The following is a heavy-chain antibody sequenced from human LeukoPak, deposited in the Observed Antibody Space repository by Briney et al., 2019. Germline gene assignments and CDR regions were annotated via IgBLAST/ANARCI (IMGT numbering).Heavy chain of an antibody. CDR1: GGSISSSSYY. J-gene: IGHJ5*02. Sequence: PSETLSLTCTVSGGSISSSSYYWGWIRQPPGKGLEWIGSIYYSGSTYYNPSLKSRVTISVDTSKNQFSLKLSSVTAADTAVYYCARRWIAAAARGWFDPWGQGTLVTVSP. D-gene: IGHD6-13*01. CDR2: IYYSGST. CDR3: ARRWIAAAARGWFDP. V-gene: IGHV4-39*01.